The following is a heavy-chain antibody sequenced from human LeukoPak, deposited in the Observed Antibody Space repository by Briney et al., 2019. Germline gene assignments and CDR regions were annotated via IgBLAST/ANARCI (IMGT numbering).Heavy chain of an antibody. J-gene: IGHJ4*02. D-gene: IGHD6-19*01. Sequence: GGSLRLSCAASGFTFSSYSMNWVRQAPGKGLEWVSSISSSSSYIYYADSVKGRFTISRDNAKNSLYLQMNSLRAEDTAVYYCARLAVAGTADYWGQGTLVTVSS. CDR3: ARLAVAGTADY. V-gene: IGHV3-21*01. CDR1: GFTFSSYS. CDR2: ISSSSSYI.